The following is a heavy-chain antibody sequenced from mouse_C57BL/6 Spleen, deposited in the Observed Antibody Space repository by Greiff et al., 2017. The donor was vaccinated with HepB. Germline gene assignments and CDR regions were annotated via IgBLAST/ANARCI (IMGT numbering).Heavy chain of an antibody. CDR3: ARLKAGDGYYVGYFDY. J-gene: IGHJ2*01. D-gene: IGHD2-3*01. CDR2: ILPGSGST. V-gene: IGHV1-9*01. CDR1: GYTFTGYW. Sequence: VKLMESGAELMKPGASVKLSCKATGYTFTGYWIEWVKQRPGHGLEWIGEILPGSGSTNYNEKFKGKATFTADTSSNTAYMQLSSLTTEDSAIYYCARLKAGDGYYVGYFDYWGQGTTLTVSS.